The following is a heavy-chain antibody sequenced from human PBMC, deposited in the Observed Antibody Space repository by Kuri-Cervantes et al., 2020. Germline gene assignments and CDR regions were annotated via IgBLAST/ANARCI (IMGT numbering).Heavy chain of an antibody. CDR3: ARTRDSGYDSPLFDY. D-gene: IGHD5-12*01. V-gene: IGHV1-18*01. J-gene: IGHJ4*02. CDR2: ISAYNGNT. CDR1: GYTFTSYG. Sequence: ASVKVSCKASGYTFTSYGISWVRQAPGQGLERMGWISAYNGNTNYAQKLQGRVTMTTDTSTSTAYMELRSLRSDDTAVYYCARTRDSGYDSPLFDYWGQGTLVTVSS.